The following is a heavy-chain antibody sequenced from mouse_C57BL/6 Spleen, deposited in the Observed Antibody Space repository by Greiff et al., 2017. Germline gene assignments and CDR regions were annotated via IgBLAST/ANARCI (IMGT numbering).Heavy chain of an antibody. CDR1: GYTFTSYW. Sequence: VQLKQPGAELVMPGASVKLSCKASGYTFTSYWMHWVKQRPGQGLEWIGEIDPSDSYTIYNQKFKGKSTLTVDKSSSTAYMQLSSLTSEDSAVYYCASTPLYDGYSFDYWGQGTTLTVSS. CDR2: IDPSDSYT. J-gene: IGHJ2*01. CDR3: ASTPLYDGYSFDY. D-gene: IGHD2-3*01. V-gene: IGHV1-69*01.